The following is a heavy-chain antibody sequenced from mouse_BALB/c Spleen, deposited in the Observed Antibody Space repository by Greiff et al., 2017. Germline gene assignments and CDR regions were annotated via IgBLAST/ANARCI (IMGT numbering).Heavy chain of an antibody. J-gene: IGHJ3*01. CDR3: ARSGDYRYDVFAY. CDR1: GFTFSSFG. V-gene: IGHV5-17*02. D-gene: IGHD2-14*01. CDR2: ISSGSSTI. Sequence: EVQLVESGGGLVQPGGSRKLSCAASGFTFSSFGMHWVRQAPEKGLEWVAYISSGSSTIYYADTVKGRFTISRDNPKNTLFLQMTSLRSEDTAMYYCARSGDYRYDVFAYWGQGTLVTVSA.